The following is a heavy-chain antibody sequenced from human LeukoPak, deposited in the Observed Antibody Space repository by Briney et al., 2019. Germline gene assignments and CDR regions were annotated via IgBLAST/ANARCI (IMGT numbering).Heavy chain of an antibody. D-gene: IGHD1-26*01. CDR2: MYHSGST. CDR1: GDPISGAYY. V-gene: IGHV4-38-2*02. J-gene: IGHJ5*02. CDR3: ARPVGATPYSWFDP. Sequence: PSETLSLTCIVFGDPISGAYYWGWIRQPPGKGLEWIGSMYHSGSTYYNPSLKSRVTMSVDTTKNQFSLKLTSVTAAGTGVYYCARPVGATPYSWFDPWGQGTLVTVSS.